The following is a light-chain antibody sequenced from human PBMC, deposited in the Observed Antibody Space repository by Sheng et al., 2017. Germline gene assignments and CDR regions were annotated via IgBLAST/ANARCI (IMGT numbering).Light chain of an antibody. CDR3: QQYYNAPVT. CDR2: WAS. CDR1: QTVLYNSNNMNY. Sequence: DIVMTQSPDSLAVSLGERATINCKSSQTVLYNSNNMNYLAWYQQKPGQPPKLLIYWASTRESGVPDRFSGSGSGTDFTLTISSLQAEDVAVYYCQQYYNAPVTFGQGTKVEIK. V-gene: IGKV4-1*01. J-gene: IGKJ1*01.